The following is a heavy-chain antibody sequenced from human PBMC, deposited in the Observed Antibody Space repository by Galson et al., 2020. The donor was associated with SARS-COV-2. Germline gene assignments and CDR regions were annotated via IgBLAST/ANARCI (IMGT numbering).Heavy chain of an antibody. CDR2: ITRGSDTE. V-gene: IGHV3-48*02. J-gene: IGHJ4*01. Sequence: TGGSLRLSCAASGFTFSSYSMNWVRQAPGKGLEWVSYITRGSDTEYYADSVKGRFTISRDNAKNSVYLHMNNLRDEDTAVYYCATEAHDYWGHGTLVTVSS. CDR1: GFTFSSYS. CDR3: ATEAHDY.